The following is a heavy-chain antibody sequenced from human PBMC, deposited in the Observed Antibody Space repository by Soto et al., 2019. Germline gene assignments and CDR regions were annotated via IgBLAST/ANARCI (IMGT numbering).Heavy chain of an antibody. J-gene: IGHJ4*02. CDR2: ISGSGGST. CDR1: GFTFSSYA. D-gene: IGHD3-9*01. CDR3: AKDRVLRYFDWSPCDS. V-gene: IGHV3-23*01. Sequence: EVQLLESGGGLVQPGGSLRLSCAASGFTFSSYAMSWVRQAPGKGLEWVSAISGSGGSTYYADPVKGRLTISRDNSKNTLYLQINRLRAADTAVYYCAKDRVLRYFDWSPCDSWGQGTLVTVSS.